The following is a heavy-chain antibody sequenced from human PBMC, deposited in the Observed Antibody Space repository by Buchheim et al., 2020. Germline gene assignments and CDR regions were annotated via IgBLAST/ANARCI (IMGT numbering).Heavy chain of an antibody. CDR1: GFTFSSYG. CDR2: ISYDGSNK. J-gene: IGHJ6*02. CDR3: ARWRILTVTLGEYCCGMDC. Sequence: QVQLVESGGGVVQPGRSLRLSCAASGFTFSSYGMHWVRQAPGKGLEWVAVISYDGSNKYYADSVKGRFTISRDNSKNTLYLLVNSLRGEDSDVYYCARWRILTVTLGEYCCGMDCWGQGTT. V-gene: IGHV3-30*03. D-gene: IGHD4-11*01.